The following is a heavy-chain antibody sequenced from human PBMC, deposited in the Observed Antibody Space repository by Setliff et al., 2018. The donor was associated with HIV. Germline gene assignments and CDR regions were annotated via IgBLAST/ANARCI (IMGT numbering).Heavy chain of an antibody. CDR1: GDSVSSASYY. CDR2: IYYSGTT. J-gene: IGHJ4*02. D-gene: IGHD3-22*01. CDR3: AKIQNPQGYYYDSSGYYPHPGSPDY. Sequence: PSETLSLTCTVSGDSVSSASYYWSWIRQPPGKGLEWIGYIYYSGTTKYNPSLKSRVTISVDTSKNQFSLKLSSVTAADTAVYYCAKIQNPQGYYYDSSGYYPHPGSPDYWGQGTLVTVSS. V-gene: IGHV4-61*01.